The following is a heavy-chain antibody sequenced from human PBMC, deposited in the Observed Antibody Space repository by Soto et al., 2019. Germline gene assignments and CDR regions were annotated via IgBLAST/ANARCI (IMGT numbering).Heavy chain of an antibody. CDR2: IYHSGST. CDR1: GISTSCVCYS. D-gene: IGHD1-26*01. CDR3: ARVLSGSYYRWFDP. V-gene: IGHV4-30-2*01. J-gene: IGHJ5*02. Sequence: PSETLAHTFAVAGISTSCVCYSWSWLRQPPGKGLEWIGYIYHSGSTYYNPSLKSRVTISVDRSKNQFSLKLSSVTAADTAVYYCARVLSGSYYRWFDPWGQGTLVTVSS.